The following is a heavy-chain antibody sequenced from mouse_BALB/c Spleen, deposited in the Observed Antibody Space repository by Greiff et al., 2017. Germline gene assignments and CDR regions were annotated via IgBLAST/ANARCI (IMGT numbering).Heavy chain of an antibody. V-gene: IGHV5-17*02. J-gene: IGHJ3*01. Sequence: EVHLVESGGGLVQPGGSRKLSCAASGFTFSSFGMHWVRQAPEKGLEWVAYISSGSSTIYYADTVKGRFTISRDNPKNTLFLQMTSLRSEDTAMYYCARDGGAYWGQGTLVTVTA. CDR3: ARDGGAY. CDR1: GFTFSSFG. CDR2: ISSGSSTI.